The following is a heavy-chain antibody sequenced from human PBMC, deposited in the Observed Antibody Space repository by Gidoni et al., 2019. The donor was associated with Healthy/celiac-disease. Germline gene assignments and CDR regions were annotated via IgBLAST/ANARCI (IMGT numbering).Heavy chain of an antibody. CDR2: IIPILGIA. J-gene: IGHJ5*02. D-gene: IGHD3-3*01. V-gene: IGHV1-69*04. Sequence: QVQLVQSGAEVKKPGSSVKVSCKASGGTFSSYAISWVRQAPGQGLEWMGRIIPILGIANYAQKFQGRVTITADKSTSTAYMELSSLRSEDTAVYYCARVFLERSTNWFDPWGQGTLVTVSS. CDR1: GGTFSSYA. CDR3: ARVFLERSTNWFDP.